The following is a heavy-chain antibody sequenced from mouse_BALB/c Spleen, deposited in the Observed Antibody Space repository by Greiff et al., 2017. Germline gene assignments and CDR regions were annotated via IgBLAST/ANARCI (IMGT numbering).Heavy chain of an antibody. J-gene: IGHJ3*01. D-gene: IGHD2-13*01. Sequence: VQLKQSGAELVKPGASVKLSCTASGFNIKDTYMHWVKQRPEQGLEWIGRIDPANGNTKYDPKFKGKATLTADTSSNTAYLQLSSLTSEDTAVYYCARDGDYHGRFAYWGQGTLVTVSA. CDR2: IDPANGNT. CDR3: ARDGDYHGRFAY. CDR1: GFNIKDTY. V-gene: IGHV14-3*02.